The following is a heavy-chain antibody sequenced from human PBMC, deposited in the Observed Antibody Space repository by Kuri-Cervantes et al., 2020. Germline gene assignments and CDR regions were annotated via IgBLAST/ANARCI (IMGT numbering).Heavy chain of an antibody. CDR3: ARRAIAAAGTGAFDI. D-gene: IGHD6-13*01. CDR1: GYTFTSYA. J-gene: IGHJ3*02. V-gene: IGHV1-3*01. CDR2: INAGNGNT. Sequence: ASVKVSCKASGYTFTSYAMHWVRQAPGQRLEWMGWINAGNGNTKYSQKFQGRVTITRDTSISTAYMELSRLRSDDTAVYYCARRAIAAAGTGAFDIWGQGTMVTVSS.